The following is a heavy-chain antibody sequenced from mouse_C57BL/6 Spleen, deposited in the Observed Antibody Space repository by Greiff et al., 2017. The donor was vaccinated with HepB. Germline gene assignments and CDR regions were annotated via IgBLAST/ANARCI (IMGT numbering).Heavy chain of an antibody. CDR1: GYTFTSYW. CDR2: IDPSDSYT. Sequence: QVQLQQPGAELVRPGTSVKLSCKASGYTFTSYWMHWVKQRPGQGLEWIGVIDPSDSYTNYNQKFKGKATLTVDTSSSTAYMQLSSLTSEDSAVYYCARKNYWYFDVWGTGTTVTVSS. V-gene: IGHV1-59*01. J-gene: IGHJ1*03. CDR3: ARKNYWYFDV.